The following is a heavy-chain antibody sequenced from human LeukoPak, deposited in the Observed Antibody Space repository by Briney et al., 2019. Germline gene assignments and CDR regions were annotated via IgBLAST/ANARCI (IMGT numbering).Heavy chain of an antibody. Sequence: GGSLRLSCAASGFTLSSYSMNWVRQAPGKGLEWVSYISSSSSTIYYADSVKGRFTISRDNAKNSMYLQRNSLRAEDTAVYYWARDFRWGADYYYYYYMDVWGKGTTVTVSS. V-gene: IGHV3-48*01. J-gene: IGHJ6*03. CDR3: ARDFRWGADYYYYYYMDV. CDR2: ISSSSSTI. D-gene: IGHD7-27*01. CDR1: GFTLSSYS.